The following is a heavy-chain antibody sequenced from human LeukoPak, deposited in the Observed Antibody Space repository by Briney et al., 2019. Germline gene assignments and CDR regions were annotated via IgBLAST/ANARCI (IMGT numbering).Heavy chain of an antibody. D-gene: IGHD3-3*01. J-gene: IGHJ4*02. Sequence: HPWGSLRLSCAASGFTFSTYWMSWVRQAPGKGLEWVANIKEDGTEKHYVDSVKGRFTISRDNAKNSLYLQMNSLRAEDTAVYSCARSGTYYDFWSGPSDYWGQGTLVTVSS. CDR2: IKEDGTEK. V-gene: IGHV3-7*03. CDR1: GFTFSTYW. CDR3: ARSGTYYDFWSGPSDY.